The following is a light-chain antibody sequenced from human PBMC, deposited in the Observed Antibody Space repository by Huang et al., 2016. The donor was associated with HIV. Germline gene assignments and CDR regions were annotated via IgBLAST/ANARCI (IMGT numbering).Light chain of an antibody. CDR3: QEYNNWPSYT. V-gene: IGKV3-15*01. CDR2: GAS. J-gene: IGKJ2*01. Sequence: EIVMTQSPATLSVSPGETATLSCRASQSVSSNLAWYQQKPGQAPRLLIYGASTRATGIPARFSCGGSGTEFTLTISSLQSEDFAVYYCQEYNNWPSYTFGQGTKLEIK. CDR1: QSVSSN.